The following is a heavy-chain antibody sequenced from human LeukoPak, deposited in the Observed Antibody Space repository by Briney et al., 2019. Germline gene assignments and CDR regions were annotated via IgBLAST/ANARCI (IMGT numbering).Heavy chain of an antibody. D-gene: IGHD1-26*01. CDR1: GFTFSSYS. V-gene: IGHV3-21*01. J-gene: IGHJ4*02. CDR3: ARGLVGATSPAYFDY. Sequence: GGSLRLSCAASGFTFSSYSMNWVRQAPGKGLEWVSSISSSSSYIYYADSVKGRFTISRDNAKNSLYLQMSSLRAEDTAVYYCARGLVGATSPAYFDYWGQGTLVTVSS. CDR2: ISSSSSYI.